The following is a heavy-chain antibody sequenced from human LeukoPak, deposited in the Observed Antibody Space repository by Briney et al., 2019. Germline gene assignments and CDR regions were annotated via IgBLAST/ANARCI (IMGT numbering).Heavy chain of an antibody. V-gene: IGHV6-1*01. CDR2: TYYRSKWYN. D-gene: IGHD5-18*01. CDR1: GDSISSNSS. Sequence: SQTLSLTCAIFGDSISSNSSWYWIRQSPSRGLEWLGSTYYRSKWYNDYVVSVKSRININPDTSKNQFSLQLNSVTPEDTAVYYCARGGQGDGYSADEAFDIWGQGTMVTVS. CDR3: ARGGQGDGYSADEAFDI. J-gene: IGHJ3*02.